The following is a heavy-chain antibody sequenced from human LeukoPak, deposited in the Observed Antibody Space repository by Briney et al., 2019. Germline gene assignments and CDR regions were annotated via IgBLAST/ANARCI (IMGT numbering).Heavy chain of an antibody. Sequence: SETLSLTCAVSGGSISSYYWSWIRQPAGKGLEWIGRIYTSGSTNYNPSLKSRVTMSVDTSKNQFSLKLSSVTAADTAVYYRARDRLAVAGIDPWGQGTLVTVSS. CDR3: ARDRLAVAGIDP. J-gene: IGHJ5*02. D-gene: IGHD6-19*01. CDR2: IYTSGST. CDR1: GGSISSYY. V-gene: IGHV4-4*07.